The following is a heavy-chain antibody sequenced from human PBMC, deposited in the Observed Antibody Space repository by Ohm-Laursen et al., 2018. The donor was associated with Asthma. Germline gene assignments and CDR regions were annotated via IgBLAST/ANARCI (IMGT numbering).Heavy chain of an antibody. V-gene: IGHV3-74*01. D-gene: IGHD5-24*01. Sequence: LSLTCAAPGFTFSDYFMHWVRQGPGEGLVWISHIFPHGRHTNYADSVKGRFTISRDDAQNTLYLQMNSLRADDTAVYYCARGSLEGLQWGQGTLVTVSS. CDR1: GFTFSDYF. J-gene: IGHJ4*02. CDR2: IFPHGRHT. CDR3: ARGSLEGLQ.